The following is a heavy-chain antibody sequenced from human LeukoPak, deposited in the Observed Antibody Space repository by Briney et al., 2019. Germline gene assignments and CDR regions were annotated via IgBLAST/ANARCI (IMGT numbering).Heavy chain of an antibody. D-gene: IGHD4-17*01. J-gene: IGHJ4*02. CDR3: ARADYGDYLVGY. V-gene: IGHV1-2*02. CDR2: INPNSGGT. CDR1: GSTFSRFA. Sequence: ASVKVSRKASGSTFSRFAMSWVRQAPGQGLEWMGWINPNSGGTNYAQKFQGRVTMTRDTSISTAYMELSRLRSDDTAVYYCARADYGDYLVGYWGQGTLVTVSS.